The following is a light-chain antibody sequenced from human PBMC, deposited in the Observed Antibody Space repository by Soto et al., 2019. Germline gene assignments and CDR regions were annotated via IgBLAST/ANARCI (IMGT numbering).Light chain of an antibody. J-gene: IGKJ3*01. V-gene: IGKV2-28*01. Sequence: DIVMTQSPLSLLVTPGEPASISCRSSQSLLYINGYNYLDWYLQKPGQSPQLLIYLGSNRASGVPDRFSGSGSGTDFTLKISRVEAEDVGVYYCMQAVQTPFTFGPGTKVDIK. CDR3: MQAVQTPFT. CDR1: QSLLYINGYNY. CDR2: LGS.